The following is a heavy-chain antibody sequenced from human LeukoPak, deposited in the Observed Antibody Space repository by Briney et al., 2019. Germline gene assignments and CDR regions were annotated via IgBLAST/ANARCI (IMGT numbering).Heavy chain of an antibody. CDR3: AREGFDA. CDR2: MNPNSGNT. CDR1: GYTFTKYE. Sequence: ASVKLSCKASGYTFTKYEINWVRQASGQGLEWMGWMNPNSGNTGYAQKFQGRVTITWNTSRSTAYMELSSLRYEDTAVHYCAREGFDAWGQGTLVTVSS. J-gene: IGHJ5*02. V-gene: IGHV1-8*03.